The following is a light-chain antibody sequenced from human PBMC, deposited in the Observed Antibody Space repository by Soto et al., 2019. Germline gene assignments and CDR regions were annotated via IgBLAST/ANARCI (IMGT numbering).Light chain of an antibody. CDR3: QQSYSTPPT. Sequence: DTHSTQSASSLSSSVGDRVTITFLASQSISSYLNWYQQKPGKAPKLLIYAASSLQSGVPSRFSGSGSGTDFTLTISSLQPEDFATYYCQQSYSTPPTFGQGTRLVI. CDR1: QSISSY. CDR2: AAS. J-gene: IGKJ5*01. V-gene: IGKV1-39*01.